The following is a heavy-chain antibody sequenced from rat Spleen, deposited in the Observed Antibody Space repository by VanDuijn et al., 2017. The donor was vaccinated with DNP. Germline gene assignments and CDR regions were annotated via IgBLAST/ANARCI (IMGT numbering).Heavy chain of an antibody. CDR3: ARHGRVTTVSTYWYFDF. D-gene: IGHD1-11*01. Sequence: EVQLVESGGDLVQPGRSLKLSCVASGFTFNYYWMAWIRQVPGKGLEWIAPITSGTGTTSYADAVKGRFMISRDDSQSTLSLQRDSLRSEDTATYFWARHGRVTTVSTYWYFDFWGPGTMITVSS. CDR2: ITSGTGTT. CDR1: GFTFNYYW. J-gene: IGHJ1*01. V-gene: IGHV5-31*01.